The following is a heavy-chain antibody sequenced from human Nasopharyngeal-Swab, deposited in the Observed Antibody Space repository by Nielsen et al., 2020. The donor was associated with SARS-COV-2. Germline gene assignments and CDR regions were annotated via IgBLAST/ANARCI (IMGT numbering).Heavy chain of an antibody. D-gene: IGHD6-13*01. CDR2: INSDGSST. J-gene: IGHJ6*02. Sequence: GESLKISCVASGFTFSSYWMHWVRQAPGKGLVWVSRINSDGSSTSYADSVKGRFTISRDNAKNSLYLQMNSLRAEDTALYYCVKMGISAAGTPVMDVWGQGATVTVSS. V-gene: IGHV3-74*01. CDR3: VKMGISAAGTPVMDV. CDR1: GFTFSSYW.